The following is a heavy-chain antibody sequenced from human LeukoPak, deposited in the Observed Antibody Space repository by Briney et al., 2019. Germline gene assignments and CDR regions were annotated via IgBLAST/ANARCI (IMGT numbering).Heavy chain of an antibody. D-gene: IGHD3-3*01. CDR3: ARVLDFWSGSTHYSYDTMDV. V-gene: IGHV1-2*02. CDR2: TNPKSGDT. Sequence: ASVKVSCKSSGYIFSDYYMHWVRQAPGQGLEWMGLTNPKSGDTNCAQKFQGRVTMTRDTSISTAYMELSSLRSDDTAVYYCARVLDFWSGSTHYSYDTMDVWGQGTTVTVSS. J-gene: IGHJ6*02. CDR1: GYIFSDYY.